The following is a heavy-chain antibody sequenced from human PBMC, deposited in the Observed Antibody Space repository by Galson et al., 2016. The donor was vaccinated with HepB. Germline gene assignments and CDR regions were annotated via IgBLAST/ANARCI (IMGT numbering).Heavy chain of an antibody. Sequence: SLRLSCAASGFIFITSDMHWIRQAPSKGLEWVAIISYDGSNYYYADSVKGRFTIPRDNSKNTLYLKMNSLRAEDTAVYYCAREFIDEIAEVAAVPGAFDIWGQGTMVTVSS. CDR3: AREFIDEIAEVAAVPGAFDI. CDR1: GFIFITSD. J-gene: IGHJ3*02. D-gene: IGHD2-2*01. V-gene: IGHV3-30*04. CDR2: ISYDGSNY.